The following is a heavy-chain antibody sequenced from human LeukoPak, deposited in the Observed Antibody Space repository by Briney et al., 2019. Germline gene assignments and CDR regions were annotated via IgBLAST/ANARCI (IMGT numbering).Heavy chain of an antibody. CDR2: INRRGHT. D-gene: IGHD1-26*01. V-gene: IGHV3-43*01. CDR1: GFTFDRFT. Sequence: GGSLRLSCAASGFTFDRFTIHWVRQTPGKGLEWVSLINRRGHTFYADSVKGRFTISRDNAKNSLYLQMNSLRAEDTALYYCARAQTEWDNAFDIWGQGTMVTVSS. CDR3: ARAQTEWDNAFDI. J-gene: IGHJ3*02.